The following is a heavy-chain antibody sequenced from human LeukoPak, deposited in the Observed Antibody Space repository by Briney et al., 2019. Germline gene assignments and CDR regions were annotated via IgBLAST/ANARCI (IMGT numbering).Heavy chain of an antibody. Sequence: SETLSLTCTVSGGSISSYYWSWIRQPPGKGLEWIGYIYYSGSTNYHTSLKSRVTISVDTSNNQFSLKLSSVTAADTAVYYCATLTTTGQNDYWGQGTLVTVSS. J-gene: IGHJ4*02. CDR1: GGSISSYY. CDR3: ATLTTTGQNDY. V-gene: IGHV4-59*08. D-gene: IGHD4-17*01. CDR2: IYYSGST.